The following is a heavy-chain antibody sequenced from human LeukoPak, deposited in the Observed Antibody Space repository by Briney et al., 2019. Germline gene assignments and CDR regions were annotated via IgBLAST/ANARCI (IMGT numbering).Heavy chain of an antibody. CDR2: IYRGGST. CDR1: EFTVNTNY. CDR3: AKDLYYYDSSSYGNFDY. Sequence: GGSLRLSCAASEFTVNTNYMTWVRQAPGKGLEWVSVIYRGGSTYYADSVKGRFTISRDNSKNTLYLQMNSLRAEDTAVYYCAKDLYYYDSSSYGNFDYWGQGTLVTVSS. J-gene: IGHJ4*02. D-gene: IGHD3-22*01. V-gene: IGHV3-66*02.